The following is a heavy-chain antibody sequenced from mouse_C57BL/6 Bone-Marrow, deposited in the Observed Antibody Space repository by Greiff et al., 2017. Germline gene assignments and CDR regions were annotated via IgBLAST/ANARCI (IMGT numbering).Heavy chain of an antibody. V-gene: IGHV3-6*01. J-gene: IGHJ4*01. CDR2: ISYDGSN. Sequence: EVQVVESGPGLVKPSQSLSLTCSVTGYSITSGYYWNWIRQFPGNKLEWMGYISYDGSNNYNPSLKNRISITRDTSKNQFFLKLNSVTTEDTATYYCARAKGSAMDYWGQGTSVTVSS. CDR3: ARAKGSAMDY. CDR1: GYSITSGYY.